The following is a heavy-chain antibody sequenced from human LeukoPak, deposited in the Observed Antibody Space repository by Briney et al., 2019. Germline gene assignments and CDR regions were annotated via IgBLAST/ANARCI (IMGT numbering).Heavy chain of an antibody. V-gene: IGHV4-59*01. J-gene: IGHJ3*02. D-gene: IGHD2/OR15-2a*01. CDR2: IYYSGST. Sequence: TETLSLTCTVSGGSITSDHWNWIRQPPGKGLEWIGCIYYSGSTYYNPSLKSRVTISVDMSKNQFSLRLTSVTAADTAVYYCASKNDFDIWGQGTLVTVPT. CDR1: GGSITSDH. CDR3: ASKNDFDI.